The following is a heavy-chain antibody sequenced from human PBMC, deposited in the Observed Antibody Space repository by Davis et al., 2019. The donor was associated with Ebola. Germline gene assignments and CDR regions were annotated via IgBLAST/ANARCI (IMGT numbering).Heavy chain of an antibody. CDR2: IYTSGST. Sequence: PSETLSLTCTVSGGSISSYYWSWIRQPAGKGLEWIGRIYTSGSTNYNPSLKRRVTMSVDTSKNQFSLKLSSVTAADTAVYYCASIVVVVAATQGNYGMDVWGQGTTVTVSS. J-gene: IGHJ6*02. V-gene: IGHV4-4*07. CDR3: ASIVVVVAATQGNYGMDV. CDR1: GGSISSYY. D-gene: IGHD2-15*01.